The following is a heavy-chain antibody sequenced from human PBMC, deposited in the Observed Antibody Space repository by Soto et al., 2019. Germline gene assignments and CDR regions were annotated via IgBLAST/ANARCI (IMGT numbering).Heavy chain of an antibody. CDR2: IYYSGST. V-gene: IGHV4-31*03. D-gene: IGHD4-17*01. CDR3: ARTTDYGDYVRDFDY. Sequence: SETLSLTCTVSGGSISSGGYYWSWIRQHPGKGLEWIGYIYYSGSTYYNPSLKSRVTISVDTSKNQFSLKLSSVTAADTAVYYCARTTDYGDYVRDFDYWGQGTLVTVSS. CDR1: GGSISSGGYY. J-gene: IGHJ4*02.